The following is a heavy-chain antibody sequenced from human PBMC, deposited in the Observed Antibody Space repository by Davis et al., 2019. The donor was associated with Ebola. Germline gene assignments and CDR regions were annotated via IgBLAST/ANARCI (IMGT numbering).Heavy chain of an antibody. D-gene: IGHD1-26*01. CDR3: TITTTALDY. CDR2: IRSKANSYAT. V-gene: IGHV3-73*01. J-gene: IGHJ4*02. Sequence: GESLKISCAASGFTFSSYAMSWVRQASGKGLEWVGRIRSKANSYATAYAASVKGRFTISRDDSKNTAYLQMNSLKTEDTAVYYCTITTTALDYWGQGTLVTVSS. CDR1: GFTFSSYA.